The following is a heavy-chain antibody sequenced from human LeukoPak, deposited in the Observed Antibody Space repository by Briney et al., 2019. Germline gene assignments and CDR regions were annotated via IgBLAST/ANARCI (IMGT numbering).Heavy chain of an antibody. J-gene: IGHJ5*02. D-gene: IGHD6-19*01. CDR1: GYSFTSYW. Sequence: GASLQISCKGSGYSFTSYWISWVRQLPGELLEWMGRIDPSDSYTNYSPSFQGHVTISADKSISTAYLQWSSLKASDTAMYYCASAYSSGSVFLSWGQGTLVNVTS. CDR3: ASAYSSGSVFLS. CDR2: IDPSDSYT. V-gene: IGHV5-10-1*01.